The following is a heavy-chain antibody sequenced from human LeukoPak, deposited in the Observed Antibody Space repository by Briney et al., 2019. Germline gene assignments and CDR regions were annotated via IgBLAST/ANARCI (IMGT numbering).Heavy chain of an antibody. J-gene: IGHJ4*02. D-gene: IGHD2-2*01. V-gene: IGHV1-2*02. CDR3: ARLSGYCSSTSCYASPSYGDSVFDY. CDR1: GYTFTGYY. CDR2: INPNSGGT. Sequence: GASVKVSCKASGYTFTGYYMHWVRQAPGQGLEWMGWINPNSGGTNYAQKFQGRVTMTRDMSISTAYMELSRLRSDDTAVYYCARLSGYCSSTSCYASPSYGDSVFDYWGQGTLVTVSS.